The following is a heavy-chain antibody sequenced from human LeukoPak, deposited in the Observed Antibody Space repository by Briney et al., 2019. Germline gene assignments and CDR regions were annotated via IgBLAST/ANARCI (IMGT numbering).Heavy chain of an antibody. J-gene: IGHJ4*02. CDR3: ARGRNTAMVQHFDY. V-gene: IGHV1-18*04. CDR2: ISAYNGNT. CDR1: GYTFTGYY. Sequence: GASVKVSCKASGYTFTGYYMHWVRQAPGQGLEWMGWISAYNGNTNYAQKLQGRVTMTTDTSTSTAYMELRSLRSDDTAVYYCARGRNTAMVQHFDYWGQGTLVTVSS. D-gene: IGHD5-18*01.